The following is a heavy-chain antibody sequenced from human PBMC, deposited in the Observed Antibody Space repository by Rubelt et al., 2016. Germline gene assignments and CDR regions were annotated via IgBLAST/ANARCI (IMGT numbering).Heavy chain of an antibody. V-gene: IGHV4-34*01. CDR3: ATSGGNGGDFDY. CDR2: INHSGST. D-gene: IGHD4-23*01. Sequence: QVQLQQWGAGLLKPSETLSLTCAVYGGSFSGYYWSWIRQPPGKGLEWIGEINHSGSTNYNPSLKSRGTISVDTSKNQFSRKLSSVTAADTAVYYCATSGGNGGDFDYWGQGTLVTVSS. J-gene: IGHJ4*02. CDR1: GGSFSGYY.